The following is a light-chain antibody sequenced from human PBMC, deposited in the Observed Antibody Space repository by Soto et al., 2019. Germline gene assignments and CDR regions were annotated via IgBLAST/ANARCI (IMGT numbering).Light chain of an antibody. CDR3: SSYTSSSRV. CDR2: DVS. CDR1: SSDVGGYNY. V-gene: IGLV2-14*01. Sequence: LTQPASVSGSPGQSITISCTGTSSDVGGYNYVSWYQQHPGKAPKLMIYDVSNRPSGVSNRFSGSKSGNTASLTISGLQAEDEADYYCSSYTSSSRVFGTGTKVTVL. J-gene: IGLJ1*01.